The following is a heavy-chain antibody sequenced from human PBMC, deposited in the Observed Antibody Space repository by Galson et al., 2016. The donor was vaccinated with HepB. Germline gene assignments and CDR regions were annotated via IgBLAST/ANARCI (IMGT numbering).Heavy chain of an antibody. CDR3: AKIWGKSSGWYGSSYFQYGMDV. CDR2: IASNSRYI. Sequence: SLRLSCAVSGFTFSSYSMNWVRQAPGKGLEWVSSIASNSRYINYADSVKGRFTMSRDNAKNSLYLQMKSLRVDDTAVYYCAKIWGKSSGWYGSSYFQYGMDVWGQGTTVSVSS. J-gene: IGHJ6*02. V-gene: IGHV3-21*04. CDR1: GFTFSSYS. D-gene: IGHD6-19*01.